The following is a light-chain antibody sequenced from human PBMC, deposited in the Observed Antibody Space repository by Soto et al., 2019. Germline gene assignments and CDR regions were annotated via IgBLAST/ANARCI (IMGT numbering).Light chain of an antibody. CDR1: QGISSS. V-gene: IGKV1-27*01. Sequence: DIQMTQSPSSLSASVGDRVTITCRASQGISSSLAWYQQKPGKVPQLLIYAASTFQSGVPSRFSGSGSGTDFTLTISSLQPEDVGTYYCQKYNSGPFTFGPGTKVDIK. CDR2: AAS. J-gene: IGKJ3*01. CDR3: QKYNSGPFT.